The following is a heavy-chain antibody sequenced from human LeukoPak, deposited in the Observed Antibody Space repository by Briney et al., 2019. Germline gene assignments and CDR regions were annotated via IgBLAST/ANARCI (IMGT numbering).Heavy chain of an antibody. CDR1: GYTLTELS. Sequence: GASVKVSCKVSGYTLTELSMHWVRQAPGKGLEWMGSFDPEDGETIYAQKFQGRVTMTEDTSTDTAYMELSSLRSEDTAVYYCATKSIAVAGTGFDYWGQGTLVTVSS. CDR2: FDPEDGET. V-gene: IGHV1-24*01. J-gene: IGHJ4*02. D-gene: IGHD6-19*01. CDR3: ATKSIAVAGTGFDY.